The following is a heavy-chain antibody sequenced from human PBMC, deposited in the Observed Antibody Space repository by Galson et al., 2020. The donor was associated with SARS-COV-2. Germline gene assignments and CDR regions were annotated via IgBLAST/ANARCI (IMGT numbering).Heavy chain of an antibody. CDR1: GFTFSTYS. J-gene: IGHJ4*02. V-gene: IGHV3-21*01. Sequence: GESLKISCAASGFTFSTYSMNWVRQAPGKGLEWVSSISTSSSYIHYADSAKGRFTISRDNAENSLFLQMNSLRAEDTAVYYCARGYSSGWYFDNWGQGTLVTVSS. D-gene: IGHD6-19*01. CDR3: ARGYSSGWYFDN. CDR2: ISTSSSYI.